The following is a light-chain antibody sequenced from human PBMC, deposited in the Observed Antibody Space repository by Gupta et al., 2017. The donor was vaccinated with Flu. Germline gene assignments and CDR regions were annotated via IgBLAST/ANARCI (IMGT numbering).Light chain of an antibody. J-gene: IGKJ4*01. V-gene: IGKV2-28*01. CDR2: WGS. CDR3: MQALQTYT. CDR1: QSLLHSNGYNY. Sequence: EIVMTQSPLSLPVTPGEPASISCRSSQSLLHSNGYNYLDWYVQKPGQSPQLLIYWGSNRANGVPDRFSGRGSGTDFTLKISRVEADDVGVYYCMQALQTYTFGGGTMVDIK.